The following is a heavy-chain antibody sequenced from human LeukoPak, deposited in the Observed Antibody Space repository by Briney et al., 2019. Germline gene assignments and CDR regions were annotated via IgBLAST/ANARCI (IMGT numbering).Heavy chain of an antibody. CDR1: GFTFSSYA. CDR2: ISSSGGST. CDR3: AKDRGGILYLPTFDP. D-gene: IGHD2-8*01. V-gene: IGHV3-23*01. J-gene: IGHJ5*02. Sequence: GGSLRLSCAASGFTFSSYAMSWVRQAPGKGLEWVSAISSSGGSTYYADSVKGRFTISRDNSKNTLYLQMNSLRAEDTAVYYCAKDRGGILYLPTFDPWGQGTLVTVSS.